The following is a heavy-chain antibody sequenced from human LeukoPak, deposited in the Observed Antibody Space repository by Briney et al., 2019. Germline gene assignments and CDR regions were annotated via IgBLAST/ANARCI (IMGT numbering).Heavy chain of an antibody. Sequence: RAGGSLRLSCAASGFTFSSYSMNWVRQAPGKGREWVAYINVITGYIYYADSLKGRFTISRDNAKKSLFLEMNSLRVEDTAVYYCARDRSGSSSVDDAFGIWGQGIMVTVSS. J-gene: IGHJ3*02. CDR2: INVITGYI. CDR3: ARDRSGSSSVDDAFGI. D-gene: IGHD1-26*01. V-gene: IGHV3-21*04. CDR1: GFTFSSYS.